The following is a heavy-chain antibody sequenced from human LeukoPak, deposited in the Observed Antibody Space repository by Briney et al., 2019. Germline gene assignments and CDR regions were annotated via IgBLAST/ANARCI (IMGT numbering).Heavy chain of an antibody. V-gene: IGHV1-69*05. D-gene: IGHD3-3*01. CDR2: IIPIFGTA. CDR3: ARDGVYSDFWSAYIY. CDR1: GGTFSSYA. J-gene: IGHJ4*02. Sequence: SVKVSCKASGGTFSSYAISWVRQAPGQGLEWMGGIIPIFGTANYAQKFQGRVTITTYESSTTTYMELTSLTSDDTAVYYCARDGVYSDFWSAYIYWGQGTVVTVSS.